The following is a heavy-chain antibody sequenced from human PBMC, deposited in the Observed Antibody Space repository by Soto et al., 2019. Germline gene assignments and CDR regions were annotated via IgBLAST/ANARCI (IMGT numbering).Heavy chain of an antibody. V-gene: IGHV3-21*01. CDR1: GFTFSSYS. CDR3: AAGVGATTHDSFDI. CDR2: ISSSSSYI. Sequence: EVQLVESGGGLVKPGGSLRLSCAASGFTFSSYSMNWVRQAPGKGLEWVSAISSSSSYIYYADSVKGRFTISRDNAKNSLYLQMNSLRAEDTAVYYCAAGVGATTHDSFDIWGQGTMVTVSS. D-gene: IGHD1-26*01. J-gene: IGHJ3*02.